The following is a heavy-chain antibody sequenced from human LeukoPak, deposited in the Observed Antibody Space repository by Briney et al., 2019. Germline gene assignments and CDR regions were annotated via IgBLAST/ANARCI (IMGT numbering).Heavy chain of an antibody. CDR1: GGSISSSNW. Sequence: SETLSLTCAVSGGSISSSNWWSWVRQPPGKGLEWIGEIYHSGSTNYNPSLKSRVTISVDKSKNQFSLKLSSVTAADTAVYYCARATYYDILTGLTDDAFDIWGQGTMVTVSS. D-gene: IGHD3-9*01. CDR3: ARATYYDILTGLTDDAFDI. V-gene: IGHV4-4*02. J-gene: IGHJ3*02. CDR2: IYHSGST.